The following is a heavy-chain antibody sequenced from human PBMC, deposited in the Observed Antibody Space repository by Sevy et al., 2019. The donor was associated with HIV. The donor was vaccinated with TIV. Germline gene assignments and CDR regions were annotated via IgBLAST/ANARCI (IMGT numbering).Heavy chain of an antibody. J-gene: IGHJ5*02. CDR2: INWNGGST. Sequence: GGSLRLSCAASGFTFDDYGMSWVRQAPGKGLEWVSGINWNGGSTGYADSVKGRFTISRDNAKNSLYLQMNSLRAEDTALYYCARDPVLFRAEGRYKWFDPWGQGTLVTVSS. D-gene: IGHD2-8*01. CDR1: GFTFDDYG. V-gene: IGHV3-20*04. CDR3: ARDPVLFRAEGRYKWFDP.